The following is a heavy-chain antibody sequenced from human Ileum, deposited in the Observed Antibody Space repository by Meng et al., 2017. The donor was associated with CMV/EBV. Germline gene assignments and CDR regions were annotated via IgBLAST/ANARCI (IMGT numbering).Heavy chain of an antibody. CDR1: GFTFSRYW. V-gene: IGHV3-74*01. CDR2: ISNDGITT. D-gene: IGHD3-3*02. J-gene: IGHJ3*02. CDR3: AREAFLDDFDI. Sequence: GESLKISCAASGFTFSRYWMHWVRQAPGKGLVWVARISNDGITTTYADSVKGRFTISRDNAENMLYLQMNSLRDEDTAVYYCAREAFLDDFDIWGQGTMVTVSS.